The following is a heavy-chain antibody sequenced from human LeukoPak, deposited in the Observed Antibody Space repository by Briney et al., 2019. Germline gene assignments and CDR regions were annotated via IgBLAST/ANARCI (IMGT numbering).Heavy chain of an antibody. CDR1: GFTFSSYW. Sequence: GGSLRLSCAASGFTFSSYWMNWARQAPGKGLEWVASIDHNGNVNYYVDPVKGRFTISRDNAKNSLYLQMSNLRAEDTAVYFCARGGGLDVWGQGATVTVSS. D-gene: IGHD3-16*01. V-gene: IGHV3-7*03. CDR2: IDHNGNVN. J-gene: IGHJ6*02. CDR3: ARGGGLDV.